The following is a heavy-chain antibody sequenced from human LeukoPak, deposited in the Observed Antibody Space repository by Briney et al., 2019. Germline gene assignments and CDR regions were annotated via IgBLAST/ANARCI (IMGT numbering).Heavy chain of an antibody. CDR2: IWYDGSNK. V-gene: IGHV3-33*01. CDR3: ARGAEVAAADLDY. Sequence: PGRSLRISCAASGFTFSSYGMHRVRQAPGKGLEWVAVIWYDGSNKYYADSVKGRFTISRDNSKNTLYLQMNSLRAEDTAVYYCARGAEVAAADLDYWGQGTLVTVSS. CDR1: GFTFSSYG. J-gene: IGHJ4*02. D-gene: IGHD6-13*01.